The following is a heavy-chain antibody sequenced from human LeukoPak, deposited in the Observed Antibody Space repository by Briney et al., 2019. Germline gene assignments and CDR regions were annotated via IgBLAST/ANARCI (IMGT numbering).Heavy chain of an antibody. J-gene: IGHJ3*02. Sequence: GGSLRLXCAASGFTFSSYSMNWVRQAPGKALEWVSSISSSSSYIYYADSVKGRFTISRGNAKDSLYLQMNSLRAEDTAVYYCARDRDSSSWYVGGAFDIWGQGTMVTVSS. CDR2: ISSSSSYI. CDR3: ARDRDSSSWYVGGAFDI. V-gene: IGHV3-21*01. D-gene: IGHD6-13*01. CDR1: GFTFSSYS.